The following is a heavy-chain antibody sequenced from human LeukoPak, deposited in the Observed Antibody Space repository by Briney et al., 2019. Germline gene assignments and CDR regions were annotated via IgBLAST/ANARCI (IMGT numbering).Heavy chain of an antibody. J-gene: IGHJ4*02. Sequence: ASVKVSCKASGYTFTSYGISWVRQAPGQGLEWMGIINPSGGSTSYAQKFQGRVTMTRDMSTSTVYMELSSLRSEDTAVYYCATDTDTAHPDYWGQGTLVTVSS. V-gene: IGHV1-46*01. CDR2: INPSGGST. CDR1: GYTFTSYG. D-gene: IGHD5-18*01. CDR3: ATDTDTAHPDY.